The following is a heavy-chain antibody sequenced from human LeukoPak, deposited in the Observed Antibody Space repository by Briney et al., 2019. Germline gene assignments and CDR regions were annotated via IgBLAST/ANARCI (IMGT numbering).Heavy chain of an antibody. D-gene: IGHD1-26*01. Sequence: GGSLRLSCAASGFTFSSYGMHWVRQAPGKGLEWVAFIRYDGSNKYYADSVKGRFTISRDNSKNTLYLQMNSLRAEDTAVYYCAKEGSPESEWELLGFRTGDFDYWGQGTLVTVSS. V-gene: IGHV3-30*02. J-gene: IGHJ4*02. CDR2: IRYDGSNK. CDR1: GFTFSSYG. CDR3: AKEGSPESEWELLGFRTGDFDY.